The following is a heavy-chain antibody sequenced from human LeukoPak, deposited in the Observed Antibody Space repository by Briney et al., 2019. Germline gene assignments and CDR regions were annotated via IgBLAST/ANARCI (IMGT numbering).Heavy chain of an antibody. CDR3: ARDRKSGYYDSSGYPDY. CDR2: IWYDGSNK. V-gene: IGHV3-33*01. J-gene: IGHJ4*02. D-gene: IGHD3-22*01. CDR1: GFTFSSYG. Sequence: GGSLRLSCAASGFTFSSYGMPWVRQAPGKGLEWVAVIWYDGSNKYYADSVKGRFTISRDNSKNTLYLQMNSLRAEDTAVYYCARDRKSGYYDSSGYPDYWGQGTLGTVSS.